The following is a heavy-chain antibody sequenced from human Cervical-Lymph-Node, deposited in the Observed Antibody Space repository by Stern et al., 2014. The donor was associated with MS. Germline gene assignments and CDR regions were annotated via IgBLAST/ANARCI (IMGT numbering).Heavy chain of an antibody. CDR3: AYGSKSYYYYFYGMDV. CDR2: IVPIFGTT. J-gene: IGHJ6*02. Sequence: QDQLVQSGAEVKKPGSSVKVSCKASGGTFINYSISWVRQAPGQGLEWMGVIVPIFGTTNYAPKFQGRVTMTADESTSTAYMELSSLRSEDTAVYYCAYGSKSYYYYFYGMDVWGQGTTVTVSS. D-gene: IGHD3-10*01. CDR1: GGTFINYS. V-gene: IGHV1-69*12.